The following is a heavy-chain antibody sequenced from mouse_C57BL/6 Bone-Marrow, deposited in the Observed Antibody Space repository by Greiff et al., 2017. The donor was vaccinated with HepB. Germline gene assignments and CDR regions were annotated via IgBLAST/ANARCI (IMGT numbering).Heavy chain of an antibody. Sequence: EVMLVESGGGLVQPGGSLSLSCAASGFTFTDYYMSWVRQPPGKALEWLGFIRNKANGYTTEYSASVKGRFTISRDNSQSILYLQMNALRAEDSATYYCARHYYGSTWFAYWGQGTLGTVSA. J-gene: IGHJ3*01. D-gene: IGHD1-1*01. CDR1: GFTFTDYY. CDR2: IRNKANGYTT. CDR3: ARHYYGSTWFAY. V-gene: IGHV7-3*01.